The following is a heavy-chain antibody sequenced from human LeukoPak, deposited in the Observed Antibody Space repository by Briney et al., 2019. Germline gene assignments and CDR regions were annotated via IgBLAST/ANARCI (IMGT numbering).Heavy chain of an antibody. J-gene: IGHJ4*02. V-gene: IGHV3-30*18. CDR3: AKDSSGYYRGSFDY. CDR2: ISYDANTQ. D-gene: IGHD3-22*01. CDR1: GFTFSNYA. Sequence: GRSLRLSCAASGFTFSNYAMHWVRQAPGKGLEWVAAISYDANTQHYADPVKGRFTISRDNSKNTLYLQMNSLRAEDTAVYYCAKDSSGYYRGSFDYWGQGTLVTVSS.